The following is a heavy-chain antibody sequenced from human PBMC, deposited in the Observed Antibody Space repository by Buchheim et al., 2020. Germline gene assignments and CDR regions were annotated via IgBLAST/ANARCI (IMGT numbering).Heavy chain of an antibody. J-gene: IGHJ6*02. Sequence: QVQLQESGPGLVKPSQTLSVTCTVSGGSVNNDDYYWSWIRQPPGKGLEWIGYIYYSGSTYYNPSLKIRVTISLVTSKNQFSLKLSSVTAADTAVYYCARLGNSVWHYYYAMDVWGQGTT. V-gene: IGHV4-30-4*01. CDR3: ARLGNSVWHYYYAMDV. CDR1: GGSVNNDDYY. D-gene: IGHD1-7*01. CDR2: IYYSGST.